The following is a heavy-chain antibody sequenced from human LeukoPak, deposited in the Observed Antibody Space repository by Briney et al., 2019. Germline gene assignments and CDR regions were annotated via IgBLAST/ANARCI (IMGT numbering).Heavy chain of an antibody. D-gene: IGHD4/OR15-4a*01. CDR3: AAMVTPGWFDP. Sequence: GASLQISCEGSGYGFTSYWIGGVPPLPRKGLEWMGIIYLGDAEPGSRPSFQGKVTISADKSSSTAYLRWSSLKASDTAMYYCAAMVTPGWFDPWGQGTLVTVSS. CDR2: IYLGDAEP. J-gene: IGHJ5*02. V-gene: IGHV5-51*01. CDR1: GYGFTSYW.